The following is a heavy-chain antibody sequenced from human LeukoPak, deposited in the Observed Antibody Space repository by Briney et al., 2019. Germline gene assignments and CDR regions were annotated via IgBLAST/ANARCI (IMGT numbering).Heavy chain of an antibody. CDR3: AKGINARGATDPFDY. CDR2: ISGSGGST. Sequence: PGGSLRLSCAASGFTFSSYAMSWVRQAPGKGLEWVSAISGSGGSTYYADSVKGRFTISRDNSKNTLYLQMNSLRAEDTAVYYCAKGINARGATDPFDYWGQGTLVTVSS. J-gene: IGHJ4*02. V-gene: IGHV3-23*01. D-gene: IGHD1-26*01. CDR1: GFTFSSYA.